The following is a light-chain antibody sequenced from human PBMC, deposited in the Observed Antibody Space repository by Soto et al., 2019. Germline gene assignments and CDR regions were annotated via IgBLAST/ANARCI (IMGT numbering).Light chain of an antibody. CDR2: EDK. CDR1: SGSIGSNY. CDR3: QSYDSSSVV. V-gene: IGLV6-57*03. J-gene: IGLJ2*01. Sequence: NFMLTQPHSVSESPGKTVTISCTRSSGSIGSNYVQWYQQRPGSAPTTVIYEDKQRPSGVPDRFSGSTDGSSNSASLTLSGLQTEDEADYYCQSYDSSSVVFGGGTKLTVL.